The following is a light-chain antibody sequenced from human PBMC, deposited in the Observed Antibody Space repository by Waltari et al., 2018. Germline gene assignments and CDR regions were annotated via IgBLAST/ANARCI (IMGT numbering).Light chain of an antibody. CDR1: ENVDSNE. CDR3: QQYAGSPRT. Sequence: DIVLTQSPGNLSLSPGERATISCKARENVDSNELAWYQLKPGQAPRLLVYGASTRATGIPDRFSGGGSGTDFSLIISSLEPEDSAIYYCQQYAGSPRTFGQGTRVEIK. V-gene: IGKV3-20*01. CDR2: GAS. J-gene: IGKJ1*01.